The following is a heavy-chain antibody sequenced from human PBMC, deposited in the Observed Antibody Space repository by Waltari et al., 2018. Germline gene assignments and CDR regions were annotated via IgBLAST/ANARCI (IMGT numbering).Heavy chain of an antibody. D-gene: IGHD3-16*01. J-gene: IGHJ5*02. CDR3: ARDGGTGWFGP. Sequence: QLQLQESGPGVVRASETLSLTCTVSGGSISSSNCCWGWIRQPPGKGLEWIGSVYYSGSTYYNPSLNSRVTTSIDTSKNQFSLKLSSVTAADTAVYYCARDGGTGWFGPWGQGILVTVSS. CDR1: GGSISSSNCC. V-gene: IGHV4-39*07. CDR2: VYYSGST.